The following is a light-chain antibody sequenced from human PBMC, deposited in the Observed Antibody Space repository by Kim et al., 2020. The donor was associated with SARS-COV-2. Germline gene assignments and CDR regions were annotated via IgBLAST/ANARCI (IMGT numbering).Light chain of an antibody. CDR1: KLGDKY. CDR2: QHT. CDR3: QAWDSSTAV. Sequence: SYELTRPPSVSVSPGQTASITCSGTKLGDKYAYWYQQKPGQSPVLVIYQHTKRPSGISQRFSGSSSGNTATLTISPAQTMDEADYYCQAWDSSTAVFGGG. J-gene: IGLJ3*02. V-gene: IGLV3-1*01.